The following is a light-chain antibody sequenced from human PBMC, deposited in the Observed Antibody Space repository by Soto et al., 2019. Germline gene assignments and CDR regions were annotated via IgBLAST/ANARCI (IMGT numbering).Light chain of an antibody. V-gene: IGKV3-15*01. Sequence: EIVMTQSPATLSVSLGERVTLSCRASQSVSSYLAWYQQKPGQAPRLLISDASTRATDIPDRFSGSGSGTDLTLTLSSLRPTALEVYYCLQYSTWPPLYTFGQGTKLEIK. CDR3: LQYSTWPPLYT. CDR2: DAS. J-gene: IGKJ2*01. CDR1: QSVSSY.